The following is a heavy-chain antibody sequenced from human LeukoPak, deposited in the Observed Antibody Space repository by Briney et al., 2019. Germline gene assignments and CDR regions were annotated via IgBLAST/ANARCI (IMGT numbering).Heavy chain of an antibody. CDR2: ISSSSSTI. CDR1: GFIFSSYS. V-gene: IGHV3-48*01. J-gene: IGHJ4*02. Sequence: GGSLRLSCAASGFIFSSYSMNWVRQAPGKGLEWVSYISSSSSTIYYADSVKGRFTISRDNAKNSLYLQMNSLRADDTAVYYCAREPSYSSSWYTSCDYWGQGTLVTVSS. D-gene: IGHD6-13*01. CDR3: AREPSYSSSWYTSCDY.